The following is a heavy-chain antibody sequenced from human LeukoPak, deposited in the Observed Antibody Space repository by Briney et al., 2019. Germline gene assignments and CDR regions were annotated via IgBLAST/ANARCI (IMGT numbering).Heavy chain of an antibody. D-gene: IGHD6-13*01. Sequence: SETLSLTCTVSGGSISSYYWSWIRQPPGKGREWIGYIYYSGTTNYNPSLKSRVTISVDTSKNQFSLKLSSVTAADTAVYYCARGVYIAAAQYAYWGQGTLVTVSS. CDR2: IYYSGTT. CDR3: ARGVYIAAAQYAY. V-gene: IGHV4-59*01. J-gene: IGHJ4*02. CDR1: GGSISSYY.